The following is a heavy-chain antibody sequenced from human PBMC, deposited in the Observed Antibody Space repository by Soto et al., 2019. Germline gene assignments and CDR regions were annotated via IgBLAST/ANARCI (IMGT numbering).Heavy chain of an antibody. V-gene: IGHV1-18*01. D-gene: IGHD6-13*01. CDR1: GYTFTSYG. J-gene: IGHJ6*02. CDR2: ISAYNGNT. CDR3: ARDDRAAAGYYYGMDV. Sequence: GASVKVSCKASGYTFTSYGISWVRQAPGQGLEWMGWISAYNGNTNYAQKLQGRVTMTTDTSTSTAYMELRSLRSDDTAVYYCARDDRAAAGYYYGMDVWGQGTTVTVSS.